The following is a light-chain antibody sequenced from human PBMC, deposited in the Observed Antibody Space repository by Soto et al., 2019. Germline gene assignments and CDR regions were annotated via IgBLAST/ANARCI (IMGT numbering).Light chain of an antibody. V-gene: IGKV2-30*01. CDR3: MQGSHWPYT. Sequence: DVVLTQSPLSLPVTLGQPASISCRSSQSLVYSDGNIYLSWFQQRPGQSPRRLIYEVSNRDSGVPDRFSGSGSGTDFTLKISRVEAEDVTIYYCMQGSHWPYTFGQGTKLEIK. CDR1: QSLVYSDGNIY. CDR2: EVS. J-gene: IGKJ2*01.